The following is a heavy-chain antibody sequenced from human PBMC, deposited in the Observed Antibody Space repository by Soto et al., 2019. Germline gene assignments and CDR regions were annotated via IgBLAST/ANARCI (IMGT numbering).Heavy chain of an antibody. J-gene: IGHJ6*04. CDR2: ITPSGVTT. Sequence: ASVKVSCKASGFTFTTYYMHWVRQAPGQGLEWMGLITPSGVTTSNAQKFQGRVTMTRDTSTSTVYMELSSLRSADTAIYYCASAKDTAARDGMDVWGKGTTATVSS. D-gene: IGHD5-18*01. V-gene: IGHV1-46*01. CDR3: ASAKDTAARDGMDV. CDR1: GFTFTTYY.